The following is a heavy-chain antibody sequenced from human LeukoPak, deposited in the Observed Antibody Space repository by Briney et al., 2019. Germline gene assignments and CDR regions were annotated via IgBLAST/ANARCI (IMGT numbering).Heavy chain of an antibody. Sequence: GGSLRLSCTASGFSFSSYWMHWVRHAPGKGLVWVSRINSDGSSTNYADSVKGRFTISRDNADNSVYLQMDSLRAEDTAVYYCARANYGSGSNYYYGMDVWGQGTTVTVSS. V-gene: IGHV3-74*01. J-gene: IGHJ6*02. D-gene: IGHD3-10*01. CDR3: ARANYGSGSNYYYGMDV. CDR1: GFSFSSYW. CDR2: INSDGSST.